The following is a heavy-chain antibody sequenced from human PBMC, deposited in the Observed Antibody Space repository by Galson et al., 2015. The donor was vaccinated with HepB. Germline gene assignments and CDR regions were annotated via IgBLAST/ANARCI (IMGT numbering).Heavy chain of an antibody. CDR1: GGTFSSYA. D-gene: IGHD2-2*01. CDR2: IIPIFGTA. V-gene: IGHV1-69*13. Sequence: SVKVSCKASGGTFSSYAISWVRQAPGQGLEWMGGIIPIFGTANYAQKFQGRVTITADESTSTAYMELSSLRSEDTAVYYCARGPPLYCSSTSCPRGDSDLWGRGTLVTVSS. CDR3: ARGPPLYCSSTSCPRGDSDL. J-gene: IGHJ2*01.